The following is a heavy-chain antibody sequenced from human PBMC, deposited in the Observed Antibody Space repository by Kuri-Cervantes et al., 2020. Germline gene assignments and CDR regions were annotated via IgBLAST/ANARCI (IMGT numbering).Heavy chain of an antibody. Sequence: LRLSCTVSGGSISSGGYYWSWIRQHPGKGLEWIGYIYHSGSTYYNPSLKSRVTISVDRSKNQFSLKLSSVTAADTAVYYCASRGVVTAAFDIWGQGTMVTVSS. CDR2: IYHSGST. J-gene: IGHJ3*02. V-gene: IGHV4-30-2*01. D-gene: IGHD2-21*02. CDR1: GGSISSGGYY. CDR3: ASRGVVTAAFDI.